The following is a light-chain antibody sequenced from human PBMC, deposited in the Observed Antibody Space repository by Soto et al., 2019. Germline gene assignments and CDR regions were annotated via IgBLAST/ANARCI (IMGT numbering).Light chain of an antibody. CDR3: AAWDDSLNGLYV. V-gene: IGLV1-44*01. J-gene: IGLJ1*01. CDR1: SSNIGSNA. Sequence: QSVLTQPPSASGTPGQRVTIPCSGGSSNIGSNAVTWYHQLPGTAPKLLIYSNNQRPSGVPDRFSGSKSGTSASLAISGLQSEDEADYYCAAWDDSLNGLYVFGTGTKVTVL. CDR2: SNN.